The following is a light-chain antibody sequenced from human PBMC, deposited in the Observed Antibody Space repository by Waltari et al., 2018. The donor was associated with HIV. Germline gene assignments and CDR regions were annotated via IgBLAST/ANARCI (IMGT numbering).Light chain of an antibody. J-gene: IGLJ2*01. Sequence: QSALTQPASVSGSPGQSITISCNGTTTDIGGYNSVSWYQRHPDKAPKLIIFGVSNRASDISSRCSGSKSGNTASLTISGLQAEDEADYYCCSYTKLTTHYVLFGGGTKLTVL. CDR3: CSYTKLTTHYVL. V-gene: IGLV2-14*03. CDR2: GVS. CDR1: TTDIGGYNS.